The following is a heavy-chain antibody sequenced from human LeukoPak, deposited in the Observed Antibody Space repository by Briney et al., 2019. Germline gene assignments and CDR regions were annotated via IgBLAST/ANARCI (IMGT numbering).Heavy chain of an antibody. Sequence: GASVKVSCKASGYTFTGYYMHWVRQAPGQGLEWMGWINPNSGGTNYAQKFQGRVTMTRDTSISTAYMELSRLRSDDTAVYYCARDHDYGGYVWGYWGQGTLVTVSS. D-gene: IGHD4-17*01. V-gene: IGHV1-2*02. J-gene: IGHJ4*02. CDR3: ARDHDYGGYVWGY. CDR2: INPNSGGT. CDR1: GYTFTGYY.